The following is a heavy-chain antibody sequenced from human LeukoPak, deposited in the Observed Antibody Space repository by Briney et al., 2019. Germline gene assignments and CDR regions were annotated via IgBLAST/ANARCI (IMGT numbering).Heavy chain of an antibody. D-gene: IGHD6-25*01. CDR2: IYHSGST. CDR1: GYSISSGYY. CDR3: ARSSGVGY. V-gene: IGHV4-38-2*02. J-gene: IGHJ4*02. Sequence: SETLSLTCTVSGYSISSGYYWGWIRQPPGKGLEWIGSIYHSGSTNYNPSLKSRVTISVDTSKNQFSLKLSSVTAADTAVYYCARSSGVGYWGQGTLVTVSS.